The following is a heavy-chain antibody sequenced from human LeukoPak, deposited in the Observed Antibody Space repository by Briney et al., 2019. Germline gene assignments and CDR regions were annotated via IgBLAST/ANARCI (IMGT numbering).Heavy chain of an antibody. D-gene: IGHD5-18*01. V-gene: IGHV1-46*01. CDR1: GYTFTSYY. CDR3: ASDSGDGYRPDRFDV. CDR2: INPSGDGT. Sequence: ASVKVSCKASGYTFTSYYFHWVRQAPGHGLEWMGIINPSGDGTSYAQKFQGRVTMTKDTSTSTVYMELSSLRTDDTAVYYCASDSGDGYRPDRFDVWGQGTLVTVSS. J-gene: IGHJ4*02.